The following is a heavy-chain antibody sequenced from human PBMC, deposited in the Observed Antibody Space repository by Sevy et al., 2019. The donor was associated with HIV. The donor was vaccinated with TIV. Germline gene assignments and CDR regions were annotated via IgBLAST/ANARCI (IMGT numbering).Heavy chain of an antibody. J-gene: IGHJ4*02. Sequence: GGSLRLSCAASGFAFTNYYAMHWVRQAPGKGLEWVSLISYDGSDKYYADSVKGRFTISRDNAKNSLYLQMDSLTAEDTAVYYCARGFCVSSSCSGSSWGQGTLVTVSS. V-gene: IGHV3-30-3*01. D-gene: IGHD2-2*01. CDR1: GFAFTNYYA. CDR3: ARGFCVSSSCSGSS. CDR2: ISYDGSDK.